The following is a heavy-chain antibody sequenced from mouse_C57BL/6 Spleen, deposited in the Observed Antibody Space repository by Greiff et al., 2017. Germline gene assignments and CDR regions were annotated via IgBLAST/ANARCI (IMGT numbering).Heavy chain of an antibody. D-gene: IGHD4-1*01. V-gene: IGHV5-16*01. CDR3: ARLSNWVFDY. Sequence: VKLVESEGGLVQPGSSMKLSCTASGFTFSDYYMAWVRQVPEKGLEWVANMNYDGSSTYYLDSLKSRFIISRDNAKNILYLQMSSLKSEDTATYYCARLSNWVFDYGGQGTTLTVSS. J-gene: IGHJ2*01. CDR1: GFTFSDYY. CDR2: MNYDGSST.